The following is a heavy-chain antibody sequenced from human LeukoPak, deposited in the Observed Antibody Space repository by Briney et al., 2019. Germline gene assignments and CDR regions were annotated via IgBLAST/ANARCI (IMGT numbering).Heavy chain of an antibody. CDR1: GGSINNYY. CDR2: IIYSGST. V-gene: IGHV4-59*01. J-gene: IGHJ5*02. Sequence: PSETLSLTCTVSGGSINNYYWSWIRQPPGKGLEWIGYIIYSGSTNYNPSLKSRVTISVDTSKNQFSLKLSSVTTADTALYYCARGNVPPPNNWFAPWGQEPRATVSS. CDR3: ARGNVPPPNNWFAP.